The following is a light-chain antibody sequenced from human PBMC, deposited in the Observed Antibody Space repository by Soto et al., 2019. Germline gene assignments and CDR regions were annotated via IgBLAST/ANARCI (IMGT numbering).Light chain of an antibody. CDR1: QSVSSSY. J-gene: IGKJ5*01. CDR3: QQYGSSPPIT. CDR2: GAS. Sequence: EIVLTQSPGTLSLSPGERATLSCRASQSVSSSYLAWYQQKPGQATRLLISGASSRTTGIPGRFSGSGSGTDFTPTISRREPDDFSVSYYQQYGSSPPITFGQGTRLEIK. V-gene: IGKV3-20*01.